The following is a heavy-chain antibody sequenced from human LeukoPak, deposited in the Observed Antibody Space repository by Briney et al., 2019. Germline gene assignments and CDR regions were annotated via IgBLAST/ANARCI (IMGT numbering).Heavy chain of an antibody. CDR1: GFSVTDIY. CDR2: IETGGST. V-gene: IGHV3-53*01. Sequence: GGSLRLSCAIWGFSVTDIYMSWVRQAPGKGLEWVSVIETGGSTYYADSVKGRFTISKDNSKDTLSLQLNNLRVDDTAVYYCVRDRGDGVPDYWGQGTLVTVSS. D-gene: IGHD5-24*01. CDR3: VRDRGDGVPDY. J-gene: IGHJ4*02.